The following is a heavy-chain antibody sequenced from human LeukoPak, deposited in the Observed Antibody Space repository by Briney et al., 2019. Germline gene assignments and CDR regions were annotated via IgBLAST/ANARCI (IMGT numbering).Heavy chain of an antibody. V-gene: IGHV1-69*04. CDR3: ARGRGYDILTGYSFDY. Sequence: SVKVSCKASGGTFSSYAISWVRQAPGQGLEWMGRIIPILGIANYAQKFQGRVTTTADKSTSTAYMELSSLRSEDTAVYYCARGRGYDILTGYSFDYWGQGTLVTVSS. D-gene: IGHD3-9*01. J-gene: IGHJ4*02. CDR1: GGTFSSYA. CDR2: IIPILGIA.